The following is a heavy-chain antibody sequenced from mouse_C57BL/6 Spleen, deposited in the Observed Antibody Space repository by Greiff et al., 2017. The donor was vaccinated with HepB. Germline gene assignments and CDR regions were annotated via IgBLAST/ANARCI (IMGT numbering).Heavy chain of an antibody. V-gene: IGHV1-7*01. D-gene: IGHD1-1*01. CDR1: GYTFTSYW. CDR2: INPSSGYT. CDR3: ARDVITTVVATPIYWYFDV. Sequence: QVQLQQSGAELAKPGASVKLSCKASGYTFTSYWMHWVHQRPGQGLEWIGYINPSSGYTKYNQKFKDKATLTADKSSSTAYMQLSSLTYEDSAVYDCARDVITTVVATPIYWYFDVWGTGTTVTVSS. J-gene: IGHJ1*03.